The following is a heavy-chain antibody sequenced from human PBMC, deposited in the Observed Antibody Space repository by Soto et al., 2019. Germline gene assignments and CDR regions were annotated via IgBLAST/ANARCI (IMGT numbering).Heavy chain of an antibody. J-gene: IGHJ6*02. CDR1: GGTFSSYA. CDR2: IIPIFGTA. CDR3: ARDRSSYYGSGSYSKRDYYYYGMGV. Sequence: SVKVSCKASGGTFSSYAISWVRQAPGQGLEWMGGIIPIFGTANYAQKFQGRVTITADKSTSTAYMELSSLRSEDTAAYYCARDRSSYYGSGSYSKRDYYYYGMGVWGRRTTVTVSS. D-gene: IGHD3-10*01. V-gene: IGHV1-69*06.